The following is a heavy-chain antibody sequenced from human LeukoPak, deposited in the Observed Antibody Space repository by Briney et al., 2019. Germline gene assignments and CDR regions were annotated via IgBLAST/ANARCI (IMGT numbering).Heavy chain of an antibody. CDR3: ARGGLQFDP. V-gene: IGHV4-61*02. D-gene: IGHD3-16*01. CDR1: GGSISSGNYY. Sequence: SETLSLTCTVSGGSISSGNYYWSWIRQPAGKGLEWIGRIYTSGSTNYNPSLKSRVTMSVDTSKNQFSLKLSSVTAADTAVYYCARGGLQFDPWGQGTLVTVSS. J-gene: IGHJ5*02. CDR2: IYTSGST.